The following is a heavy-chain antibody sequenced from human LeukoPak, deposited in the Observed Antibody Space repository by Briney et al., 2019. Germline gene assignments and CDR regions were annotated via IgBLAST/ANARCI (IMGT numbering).Heavy chain of an antibody. J-gene: IGHJ4*02. CDR2: IYYSGST. V-gene: IGHV4-59*08. Sequence: PSETLSLTCTVSGGSISSYYWSWIRQPPGKGLEWIGYIYYSGSTNYNPSLKSRVTISVDTSKNQFSLKLSSVTAADTAVYYCASPLSIWSGYYTDYWGQGTLVTVSS. CDR3: ASPLSIWSGYYTDY. D-gene: IGHD3-3*01. CDR1: GGSISSYY.